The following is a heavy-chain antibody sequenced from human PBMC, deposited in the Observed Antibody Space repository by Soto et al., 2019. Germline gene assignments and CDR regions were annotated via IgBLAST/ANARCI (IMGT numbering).Heavy chain of an antibody. Sequence: PGGSLRLSCAASGFTVSSYYMSWVRQAPGKGLEWVSVIYSAGSADFADSVKGRFTISRDNSKNTLYLQMNSLRAEDTAVYYCAYSSTPFDYWGQGTLVTVSS. CDR1: GFTVSSYY. V-gene: IGHV3-53*01. J-gene: IGHJ4*02. CDR2: IYSAGSA. D-gene: IGHD6-13*01. CDR3: AYSSTPFDY.